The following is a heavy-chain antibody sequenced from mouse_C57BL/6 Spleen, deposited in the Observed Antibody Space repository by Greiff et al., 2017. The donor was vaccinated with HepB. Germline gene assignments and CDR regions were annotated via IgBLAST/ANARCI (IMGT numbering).Heavy chain of an antibody. CDR3: ARAPLGYAMDY. Sequence: QVQLQQPGAELVRPGTSVKLSCKASGCTFTSYWMHWVKQRPGQGLEWIGVIDPSDSYTNYNQKFKGKATLTVDTSSSTAYMQLSSLTSEDSAVYYCARAPLGYAMDYWGQGTSVTVSS. J-gene: IGHJ4*01. CDR1: GCTFTSYW. CDR2: IDPSDSYT. V-gene: IGHV1-59*01.